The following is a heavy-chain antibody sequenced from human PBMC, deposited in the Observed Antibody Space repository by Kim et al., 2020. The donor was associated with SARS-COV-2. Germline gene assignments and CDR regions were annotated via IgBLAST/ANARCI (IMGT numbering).Heavy chain of an antibody. Sequence: SETLSLTCTVSGGSISSSSYYWGWIRQPPGKGLEWIGSIYYSGRTYYNPSLKSRVTISVDTSKNQFSLKLSSVTAADTAVYYCARRGSGHYYGSGSYYLDYWGQGTLVTVSS. J-gene: IGHJ4*02. CDR1: GGSISSSSYY. D-gene: IGHD3-10*01. CDR2: IYYSGRT. V-gene: IGHV4-39*01. CDR3: ARRGSGHYYGSGSYYLDY.